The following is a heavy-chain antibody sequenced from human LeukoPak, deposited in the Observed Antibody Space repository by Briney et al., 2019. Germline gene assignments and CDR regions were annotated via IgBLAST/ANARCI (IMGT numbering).Heavy chain of an antibody. Sequence: PGGSLRLSCAASGFTFSSYAMSWVRQAPGKGLEWVSLISGSGGNTYYADSVKGRFTISRDNSKNTLYLQMNSLRAEDTAVYYCAKEELTFGGVIVKHFQHWGQGTLVTVSS. CDR3: AKEELTFGGVIVKHFQH. D-gene: IGHD3-16*02. J-gene: IGHJ1*01. CDR2: ISGSGGNT. V-gene: IGHV3-23*01. CDR1: GFTFSSYA.